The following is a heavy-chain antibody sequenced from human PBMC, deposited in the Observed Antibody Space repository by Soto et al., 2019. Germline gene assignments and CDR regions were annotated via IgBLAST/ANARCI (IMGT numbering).Heavy chain of an antibody. V-gene: IGHV3-11*01. CDR3: ARVRFGEWGYAMDV. Sequence: QVQLVESGGGLVKPGGSLRLSCAASGLTFSDCYMNWIRQAPGKGLEWVSYISSSGSSINYAGSVKGRFTISRDNAKNSLYLQMKSLRAEDTAMYYCARVRFGEWGYAMDVWGQGTTVIVSS. CDR1: GLTFSDCY. CDR2: ISSSGSSI. J-gene: IGHJ6*02. D-gene: IGHD3-10*01.